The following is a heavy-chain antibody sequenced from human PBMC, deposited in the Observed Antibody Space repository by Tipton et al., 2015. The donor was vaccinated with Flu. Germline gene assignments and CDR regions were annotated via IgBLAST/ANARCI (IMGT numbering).Heavy chain of an antibody. Sequence: TLSLTCTVSGDSVSNSDYYWNWNRQEPGKGLEWIGHIDFSGSTHYNPSLKSRLTISIDTSKNQFSLRLNGVTGADTAVYYCAREGPYFYGMDVWGQGTTVTVSS. CDR1: GDSVSNSDYY. CDR2: IDFSGST. J-gene: IGHJ6*02. CDR3: AREGPYFYGMDV. V-gene: IGHV4-31*03.